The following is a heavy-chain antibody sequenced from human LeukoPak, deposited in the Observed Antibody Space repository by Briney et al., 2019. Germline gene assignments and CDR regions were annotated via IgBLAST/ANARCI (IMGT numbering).Heavy chain of an antibody. J-gene: IGHJ4*02. CDR1: GFTFSTYG. CDR2: IWNDGSSE. D-gene: IGHD3-10*01. CDR3: ARGYMVSEY. V-gene: IGHV3-33*01. Sequence: PGRSLRLSCVASGFTFSTYGMHWVRQAPGKGLEWVAVIWNDGSSEYYADSVKGRITISRDNSRNTLYLQMNSLTADDTAVCYCARGYMVSEYWGQGTLVTVSS.